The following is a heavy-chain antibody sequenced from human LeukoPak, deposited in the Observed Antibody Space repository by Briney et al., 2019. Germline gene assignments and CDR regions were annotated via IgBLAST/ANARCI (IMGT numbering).Heavy chain of an antibody. J-gene: IGHJ4*02. CDR1: GFTFSDYN. V-gene: IGHV3-11*04. CDR3: ARYTSNVVGKRHYFDY. D-gene: IGHD1-26*01. CDR2: ISRSGSTK. Sequence: GGSLRLSCAASGFTFSDYNMRWIRQAPGKGLEWVSSISRSGSTKYYADSVKGRFTISRDNAKNSLFLQMNSLRAEDTAVYYCARYTSNVVGKRHYFDYWGQGTLVTVSS.